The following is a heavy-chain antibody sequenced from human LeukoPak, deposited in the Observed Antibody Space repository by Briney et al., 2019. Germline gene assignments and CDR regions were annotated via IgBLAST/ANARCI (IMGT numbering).Heavy chain of an antibody. CDR3: ARVKYFDWLYYYYYMDV. CDR1: GGSISSYY. D-gene: IGHD3-9*01. J-gene: IGHJ6*03. Sequence: SETLSLTCTVSGGSISSYYWSWIRQPPGKGLEWIGYIYYSGSTNYNPSLKSRVTISVDTSKNQFSLKLSSVTAADTAVYYCARVKYFDWLYYYYYMDVWGKGTTVTISS. CDR2: IYYSGST. V-gene: IGHV4-59*01.